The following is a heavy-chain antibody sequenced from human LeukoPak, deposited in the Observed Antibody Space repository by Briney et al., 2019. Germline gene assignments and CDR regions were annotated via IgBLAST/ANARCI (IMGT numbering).Heavy chain of an antibody. V-gene: IGHV3-23*01. J-gene: IGHJ4*02. D-gene: IGHD3-22*01. CDR3: AKRGHYDSSGSYAPFDY. CDR1: GFTFSSYA. CDR2: FSGGGGGT. Sequence: GGSLRLSCAASGFTFSSYAMSWVRQAPGKGLEWVSAFSGGGGGTYYADSVKGRFTVSRDNSKNTLYLQMISLRAEDTAVYYCAKRGHYDSSGSYAPFDYWGQGTLVTVSS.